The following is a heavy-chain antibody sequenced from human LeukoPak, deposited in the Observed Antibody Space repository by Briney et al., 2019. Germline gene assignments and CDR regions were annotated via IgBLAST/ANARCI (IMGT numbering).Heavy chain of an antibody. J-gene: IGHJ4*02. Sequence: GGSLRLSCAASGFTFSNYAMSWVRQAPGKRPEWVSGIKGSGGGTYYADSVKGRFTISRDNSKNTLYLQMNSLRAEDTAVYYCAREYNSGPSPFDYWGQGTLVTVSS. V-gene: IGHV3-23*01. CDR2: IKGSGGGT. CDR3: AREYNSGPSPFDY. D-gene: IGHD1-1*01. CDR1: GFTFSNYA.